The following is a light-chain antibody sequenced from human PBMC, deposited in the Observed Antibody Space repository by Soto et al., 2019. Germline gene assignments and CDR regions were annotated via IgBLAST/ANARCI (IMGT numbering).Light chain of an antibody. CDR3: QQYGSSPSWT. J-gene: IGKJ1*01. CDR1: QSVSSSY. CDR2: GAS. V-gene: IGKV3-20*01. Sequence: EIVLTQSPDTLSLSPGERATLSCRASQSVSSSYLAWYQQKPGQAPRLLIYGASSRATGIPDRFSGSGSGTDFTLTISRLEPDDCAVYYCQQYGSSPSWTFGEGTKVPIK.